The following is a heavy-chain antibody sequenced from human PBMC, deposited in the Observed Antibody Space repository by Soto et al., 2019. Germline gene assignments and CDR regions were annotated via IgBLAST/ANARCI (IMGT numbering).Heavy chain of an antibody. CDR2: INPSGGST. J-gene: IGHJ6*02. V-gene: IGHV1-46*01. D-gene: IGHD6-13*01. Sequence: ASVKVSCKASGYTFTSYYMHWVRQAPGQGLEWMGIINPSGGSTSYAQKFQGRVTMTRDTSTSTVYMELSSLRSEDTAVYYCARDLIAAAGMGLYYYYGMDVWGQGTTVTVSS. CDR1: GYTFTSYY. CDR3: ARDLIAAAGMGLYYYYGMDV.